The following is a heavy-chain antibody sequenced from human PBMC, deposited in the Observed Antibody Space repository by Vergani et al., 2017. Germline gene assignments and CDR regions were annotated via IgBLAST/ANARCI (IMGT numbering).Heavy chain of an antibody. V-gene: IGHV4-39*07. CDR2: IYYSGST. CDR1: GGSISSSSYY. CDR3: AREGETSYYYYMDV. D-gene: IGHD3-16*01. Sequence: QLQLQESGPGLVKPSETLSLTCTVSGGSISSSSYYWGWIRQPPGKGLEWIGSIYYSGSTNYNPSLKSRVTISVDKSKNQFSLKLSSVTAADTAVYYCAREGETSYYYYMDVWGKGTTVTVSS. J-gene: IGHJ6*03.